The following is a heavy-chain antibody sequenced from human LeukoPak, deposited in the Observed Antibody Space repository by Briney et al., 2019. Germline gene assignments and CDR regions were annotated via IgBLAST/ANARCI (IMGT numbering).Heavy chain of an antibody. J-gene: IGHJ4*02. Sequence: GGSLRLSCAASGFTFSSFAMNWVRQAPGKGLEWVSYINSAASTRYYADSVKGRFTISRDNSKNTLYLQMNSLRAEDTAVYYCAKDFDVLRYFDWLLSEGTYYFDYWGQGTLVTVSS. CDR2: INSAASTR. CDR1: GFTFSSFA. D-gene: IGHD3-9*01. V-gene: IGHV3-23*01. CDR3: AKDFDVLRYFDWLLSEGTYYFDY.